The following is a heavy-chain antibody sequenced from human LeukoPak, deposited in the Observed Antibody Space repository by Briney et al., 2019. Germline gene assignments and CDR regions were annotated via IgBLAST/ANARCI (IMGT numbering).Heavy chain of an antibody. J-gene: IGHJ4*02. CDR1: GFTFSSYG. CDR2: ISGSGGST. V-gene: IGHV3-23*01. CDR3: AKDMSNYGGNSEYFDY. D-gene: IGHD4-23*01. Sequence: GGSLRLSCAASGFTFSSYGMSWVRQAPGKGLEWVSAISGSGGSTYYADSVKGRFTISRDNSKNTLYLQMNSLRAEDTAVYYCAKDMSNYGGNSEYFDYWGQGTLVTVSS.